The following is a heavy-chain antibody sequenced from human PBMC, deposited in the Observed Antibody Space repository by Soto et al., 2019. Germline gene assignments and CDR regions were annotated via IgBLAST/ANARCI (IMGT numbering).Heavy chain of an antibody. CDR3: ARGVYGSGSYYVKDSDWFDP. Sequence: SETLSLTCTVSGGSMINFYWSWIRQPPGKGLEWIGYVYYNGNTNYNPSLKSRVTMSVDTSKNQFSLKLSSVTAADTAVYYCARGVYGSGSYYVKDSDWFDPWGQGTLVTVSS. CDR1: GGSMINFY. D-gene: IGHD3-10*01. V-gene: IGHV4-59*12. CDR2: VYYNGNT. J-gene: IGHJ5*02.